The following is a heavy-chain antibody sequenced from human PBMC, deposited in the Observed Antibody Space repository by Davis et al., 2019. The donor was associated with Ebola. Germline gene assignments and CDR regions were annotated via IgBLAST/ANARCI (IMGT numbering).Heavy chain of an antibody. CDR3: ARGPGGYFIAGGDDY. V-gene: IGHV5-51*01. Sequence: PGGSLRLSCKGSGYSFSNFWSGRVRQMPGEGLQWMVVIYTGDSDTRYSPSFQGQVTISVDKSINTAYLQWSSLKASDTAMYYCARGPGGYFIAGGDDYWGQGTMVTVSS. CDR2: IYTGDSDT. J-gene: IGHJ4*02. D-gene: IGHD3-10*01. CDR1: GYSFSNFW.